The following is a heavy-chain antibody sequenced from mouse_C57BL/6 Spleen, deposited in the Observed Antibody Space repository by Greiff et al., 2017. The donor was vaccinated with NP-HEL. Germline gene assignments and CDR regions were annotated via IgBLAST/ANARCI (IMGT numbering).Heavy chain of an antibody. V-gene: IGHV1-7*01. D-gene: IGHD1-1*01. CDR2: INPSSGYT. CDR1: GYTFTSYW. J-gene: IGHJ1*03. Sequence: VQLQQSGAELAKSGASVKLSCKASGYTFTSYWMHWVKQRPGQGLEWIGYINPSSGYTKYNQKFKDKATLTEDKSSSTTYMQLSSLTYEDSAVYYCARSDYGSSYWYFDVWGTGTTVTVSS. CDR3: ARSDYGSSYWYFDV.